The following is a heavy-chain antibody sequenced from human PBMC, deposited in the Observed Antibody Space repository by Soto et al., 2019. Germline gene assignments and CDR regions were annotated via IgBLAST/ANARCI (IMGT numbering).Heavy chain of an antibody. CDR1: GFTFSNAW. CDR2: IKSKTDGGTT. CDR3: TTGTLVSSRGYSSSPGYFDY. V-gene: IGHV3-15*01. J-gene: IGHJ4*02. D-gene: IGHD6-13*01. Sequence: GGSLRLSCAASGFTFSNAWMSWVRQAPGKGLEWVGRIKSKTDGGTTDYAAPVKGRFTISRDDSKNTLYLQMNSLKTEDTAVYYCTTGTLVSSRGYSSSPGYFDYWGQGTLVTVSS.